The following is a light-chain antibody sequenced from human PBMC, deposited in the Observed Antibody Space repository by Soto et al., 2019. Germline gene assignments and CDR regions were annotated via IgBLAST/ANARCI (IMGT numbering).Light chain of an antibody. Sequence: QSALTQPPSASGSPGQSVTISCTGTSSDVGGYNYVSWYQQHPGKPPQLIIYEVSDRPSGVSNRFSGSKSGNTASLTISGLQAEDEAVYYCSSFAGSRVLVLGGGTKLTVL. V-gene: IGLV2-8*01. CDR1: SSDVGGYNY. CDR2: EVS. J-gene: IGLJ2*01. CDR3: SSFAGSRVLV.